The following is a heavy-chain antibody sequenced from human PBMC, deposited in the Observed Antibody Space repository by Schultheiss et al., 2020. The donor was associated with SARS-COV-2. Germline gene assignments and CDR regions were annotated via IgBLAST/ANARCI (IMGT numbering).Heavy chain of an antibody. CDR1: GFTFSSYW. J-gene: IGHJ4*02. V-gene: IGHV3-30*03. D-gene: IGHD1-26*01. Sequence: GGSLRLSCAASGFTFSSYWMSWVRQAPGKGLEWVAVISYDGSNKYYADSVKGRFTISRDNSKNTLYLQMNSLRAEDTAVYYCARAGVGDFDYWGQGTLVTVSS. CDR2: ISYDGSNK. CDR3: ARAGVGDFDY.